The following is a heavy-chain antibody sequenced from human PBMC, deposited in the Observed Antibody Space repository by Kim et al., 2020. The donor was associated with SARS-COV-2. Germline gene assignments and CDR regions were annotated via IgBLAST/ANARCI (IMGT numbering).Heavy chain of an antibody. CDR2: FDPEDGET. V-gene: IGHV1-24*01. J-gene: IGHJ4*02. D-gene: IGHD3-22*01. CDR3: ATVWYLTHYYDSSGYRQAVDY. Sequence: ASVKVSCKVSGYTLTELSMHWVRQAPGKGLEWMGGFDPEDGETIYAQKFQGRVTMTEDTSTDTAYMELSSLRSEDTAVYYCATVWYLTHYYDSSGYRQAVDYWGQGTLVTVSS. CDR1: GYTLTELS.